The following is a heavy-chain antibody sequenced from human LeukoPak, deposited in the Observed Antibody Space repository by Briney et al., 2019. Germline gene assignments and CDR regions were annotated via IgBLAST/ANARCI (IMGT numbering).Heavy chain of an antibody. CDR2: INHSGST. CDR3: ARQRRLDY. Sequence: SETLSLTCAVYGGSFSGYYWSWIRQPPGKGLEWIGEINHSGSTNYNPSLKSRVTISVDTSKNQFSLKLSSVTAADTAVYYCARQRRLDYWGQGTLVTVSS. CDR1: GGSFSGYY. V-gene: IGHV4-34*01. J-gene: IGHJ4*02. D-gene: IGHD6-25*01.